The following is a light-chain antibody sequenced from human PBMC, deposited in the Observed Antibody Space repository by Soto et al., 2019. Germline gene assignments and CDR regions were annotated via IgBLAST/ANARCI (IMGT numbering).Light chain of an antibody. CDR3: QQYNSYWT. Sequence: DIQMTQSPSTLSASVGDRDTITCRASQSISSWLAWYQQKPGKAPKLLIYVASSLESGVPSRFSGSGSGTEFTLTISSLQPDDFATYYCQQYNSYWTFGQGTKVDIK. CDR2: VAS. V-gene: IGKV1-5*01. J-gene: IGKJ1*01. CDR1: QSISSW.